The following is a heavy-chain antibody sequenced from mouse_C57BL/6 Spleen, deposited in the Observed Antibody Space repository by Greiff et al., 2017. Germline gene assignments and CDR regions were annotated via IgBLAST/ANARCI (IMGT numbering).Heavy chain of an antibody. J-gene: IGHJ2*01. Sequence: EVQLQQSGPELVKPGASVKIPCKASGYTFTDYNMDWVKQSHGKSLEWMGDINPNNGGTIYNQKFKGKATLTVDNSASTAYMELRSLTSEDTAVYYCARGSYGSPYYFDYWGQGTTLTVSS. CDR3: ARGSYGSPYYFDY. V-gene: IGHV1-18*01. CDR1: GYTFTDYN. D-gene: IGHD1-1*01. CDR2: INPNNGGT.